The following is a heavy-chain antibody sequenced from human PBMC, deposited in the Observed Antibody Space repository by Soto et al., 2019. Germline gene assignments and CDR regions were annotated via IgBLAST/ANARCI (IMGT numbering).Heavy chain of an antibody. CDR3: VKDESINWYSGHFRH. CDR1: GFTFDDYA. Sequence: GGSVRLSCAASGFTFDDYAMHWVRQVPGKGLEWVSGINWNSGSIGYADSVKGRFAISRDNAKNSLHLQMDSLRAEDTAFYYCVKDESINWYSGHFRHWGHVPPVTFSS. D-gene: IGHD6-13*01. CDR2: INWNSGSI. J-gene: IGHJ1*01. V-gene: IGHV3-9*01.